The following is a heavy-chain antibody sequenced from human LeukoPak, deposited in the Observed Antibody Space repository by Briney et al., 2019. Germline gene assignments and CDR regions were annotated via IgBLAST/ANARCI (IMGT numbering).Heavy chain of an antibody. CDR3: ARDPSIDDFWSEMYAFDI. Sequence: KPSETLSLTCTVSGGSISSYYWSWIRQPAGKGLEWIGRIYTSGSTNYNPSLKSRVTMSVDTSKNQFSLKLSSVTAADTAVYYCARDPSIDDFWSEMYAFDIWGQGTMVTVSS. V-gene: IGHV4-4*07. CDR2: IYTSGST. CDR1: GGSISSYY. D-gene: IGHD3-3*01. J-gene: IGHJ3*02.